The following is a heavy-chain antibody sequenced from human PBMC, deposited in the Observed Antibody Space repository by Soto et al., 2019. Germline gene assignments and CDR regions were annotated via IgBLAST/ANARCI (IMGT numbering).Heavy chain of an antibody. Sequence: SETLSLTCAVSGYSISIAYYWGWIRQPPGKGLEWIGNIHHTGKTYYNPSLKSRLTISLDTSKNQFSLKLRSVTAADTAVYYCARVRDSGTYGFDNWGQGVLVTVSS. V-gene: IGHV4-38-2*01. J-gene: IGHJ4*02. CDR3: ARVRDSGTYGFDN. CDR1: GYSISIAYY. D-gene: IGHD1-26*01. CDR2: IHHTGKT.